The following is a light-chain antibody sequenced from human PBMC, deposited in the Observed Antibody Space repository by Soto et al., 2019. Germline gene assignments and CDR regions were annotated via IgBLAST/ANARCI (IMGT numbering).Light chain of an antibody. Sequence: QSVLTQPPSASGTPGQRVTISCSGSSSNIGSYTVNWYQQLPGTAPKLLISSNNQRPSGVPDRFSGSKSGTSASLAISGLQSEDEADYYCAAWDDSLNVVVFGGGTKLTVL. CDR1: SSNIGSYT. V-gene: IGLV1-44*01. J-gene: IGLJ2*01. CDR3: AAWDDSLNVVV. CDR2: SNN.